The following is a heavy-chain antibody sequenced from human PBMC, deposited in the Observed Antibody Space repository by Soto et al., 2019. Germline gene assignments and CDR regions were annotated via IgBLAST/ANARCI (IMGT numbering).Heavy chain of an antibody. Sequence: GGSLRLSCAASGFSFSDYYMTWIRQAPGKGLEWVSHISSSGSSIYYADSVKGRFTISRDNAQNSLYLQMNSLGAEDTAVYYCARRASTGRHFDYWGQGTLVTVSS. CDR3: ARRASTGRHFDY. CDR2: ISSSGSSI. J-gene: IGHJ4*02. V-gene: IGHV3-11*01. CDR1: GFSFSDYY. D-gene: IGHD1-1*01.